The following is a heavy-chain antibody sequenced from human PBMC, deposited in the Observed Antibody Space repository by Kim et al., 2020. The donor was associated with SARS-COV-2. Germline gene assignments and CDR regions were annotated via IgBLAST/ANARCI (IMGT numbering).Heavy chain of an antibody. J-gene: IGHJ4*02. CDR1: GYTFTSYY. CDR3: ARERAVAGVLDY. CDR2: INPSGGST. Sequence: ASVKVSCKASGYTFTSYYMHWVRQAPGQGLEWMGIINPSGGSTSYAQKFQGRVTMTRDTSTSTVYMELSRLRSEDTAVYYCARERAVAGVLDYWGQGTLVTVSS. V-gene: IGHV1-46*01. D-gene: IGHD6-19*01.